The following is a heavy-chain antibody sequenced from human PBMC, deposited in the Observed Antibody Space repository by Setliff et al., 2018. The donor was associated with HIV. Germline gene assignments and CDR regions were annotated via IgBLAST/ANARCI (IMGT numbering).Heavy chain of an antibody. J-gene: IGHJ3*02. CDR1: GDTFNNCA. D-gene: IGHD5-12*01. Sequence: PGASVKVSCKASGDTFNNCAVTWVRQAPGQGLEWMGGSIPLFGTTNYAQKVQGRVTITTDESTSTAYMELSSLRAEDTAVYYCASRNSGYGNTNPVYAFDIWGQGTMVTVSS. V-gene: IGHV1-69*05. CDR3: ASRNSGYGNTNPVYAFDI. CDR2: SIPLFGTT.